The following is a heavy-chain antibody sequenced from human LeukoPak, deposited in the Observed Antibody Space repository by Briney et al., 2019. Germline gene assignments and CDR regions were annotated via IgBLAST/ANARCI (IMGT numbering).Heavy chain of an antibody. CDR3: AKGREATLNVAIDV. CDR1: GFTFKDYT. V-gene: IGHV3-43*01. D-gene: IGHD2/OR15-2a*01. Sequence: PGGSLSLSCRGPGFTFKDYTFHWVRQTLGKGLQWISLVTWNGDQSYYVDSVEGRFTISRDNNNHSLFLQMNNLRPEDSGLYFCAKGREATLNVAIDVWGQGTLVTVSS. CDR2: VTWNGDQS. J-gene: IGHJ3*01.